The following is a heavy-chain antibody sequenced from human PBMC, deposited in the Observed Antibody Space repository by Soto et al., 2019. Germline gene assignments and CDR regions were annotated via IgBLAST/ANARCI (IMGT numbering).Heavy chain of an antibody. D-gene: IGHD2-15*01. J-gene: IGHJ1*01. V-gene: IGHV1-46*01. Sequence: ASVKVSCKASGYIFTAYSMHWVRQAPGQGLEWMGVVNPSGGSTNYAQRFQGRITMTRDTSTSTVYMDLKFLTSEDTAVYYCAREENCSDGVCYSEYYQRWGQGTLVTVSS. CDR2: VNPSGGST. CDR3: AREENCSDGVCYSEYYQR. CDR1: GYIFTAYS.